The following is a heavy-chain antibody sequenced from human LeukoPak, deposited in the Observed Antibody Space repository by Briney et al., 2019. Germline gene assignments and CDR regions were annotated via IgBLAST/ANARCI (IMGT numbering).Heavy chain of an antibody. CDR2: ISGSGGTA. CDR1: GFTFSSYA. J-gene: IGHJ5*02. V-gene: IGHV3-23*01. D-gene: IGHD2-15*01. CDR3: AKDIASGYCSGGSCYSPWFDP. Sequence: PGGSLRLSCAASGFTFSSYAMSWVRQAPGKGLEWVSAISGSGGTAYYADSVKGRFTISRDNSKNTLYLHMNSLRAEDTAVYYRAKDIASGYCSGGSCYSPWFDPWGQGTMVTVSS.